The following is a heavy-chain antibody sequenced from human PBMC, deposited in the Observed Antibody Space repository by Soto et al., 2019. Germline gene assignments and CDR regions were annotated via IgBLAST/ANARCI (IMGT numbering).Heavy chain of an antibody. CDR3: ARFPDYGAYVAP. CDR2: IYYSGST. CDR1: GGSLSNYY. J-gene: IGHJ5*02. V-gene: IGHV4-59*08. D-gene: IGHD4-17*01. Sequence: QVQLQESGPGLVKPSETLSLTCILSGGSLSNYYWSWVRQTPGKGLEWIGYIYYSGSTTYKLNPSLESRVTISGDTSKNQFSLRLRSVTAADTAIYYCARFPDYGAYVAPWGQGTLVTVSS.